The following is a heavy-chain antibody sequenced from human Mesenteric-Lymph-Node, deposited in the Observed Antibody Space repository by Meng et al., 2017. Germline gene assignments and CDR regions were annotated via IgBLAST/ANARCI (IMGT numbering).Heavy chain of an antibody. CDR2: ISSSGSTI. CDR1: GFTFSDYY. V-gene: IGHV3-11*01. Sequence: GESLKISCAASGFTFSDYYMSWIRQAPGKGLEWVSYISSSGSTIYYADSVKGRFIISRDNAKNSLYLQMNSLRVDDTALYYCAKGRGRYPYWYFDLWGRGTLVTVSS. D-gene: IGHD1-26*01. J-gene: IGHJ2*01. CDR3: AKGRGRYPYWYFDL.